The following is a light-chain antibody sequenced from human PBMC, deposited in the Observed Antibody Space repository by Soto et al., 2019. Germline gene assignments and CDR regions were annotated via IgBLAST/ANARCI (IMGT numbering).Light chain of an antibody. V-gene: IGKV3-15*01. CDR2: GAS. CDR3: QQYNDWPRT. CDR1: QSVNSN. Sequence: EIVMTQSPATLSVSPGERATLSCRASQSVNSNLAWYQQKPGQAPRIPIYGASTRATAIPARFSGSGSGTEFTLTISSLQSEDFAVYYCQQYNDWPRTFGGGTKVEIK. J-gene: IGKJ4*01.